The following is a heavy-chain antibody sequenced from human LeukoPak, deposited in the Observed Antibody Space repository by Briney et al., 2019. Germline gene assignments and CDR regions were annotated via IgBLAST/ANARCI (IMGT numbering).Heavy chain of an antibody. V-gene: IGHV3-48*03. CDR3: PIVSGGSSGYFDY. Sequence: GGSLRLSCAASGFTFSSYEMNWVRQAPGKGLEWVSYISSSGSTIYYADSVKGRFTISRDNAKNSLYLQMNSLRAEDTAVYYCPIVSGGSSGYFDYWGQGTLVTVSS. CDR2: ISSSGSTI. CDR1: GFTFSSYE. J-gene: IGHJ4*02. D-gene: IGHD3-22*01.